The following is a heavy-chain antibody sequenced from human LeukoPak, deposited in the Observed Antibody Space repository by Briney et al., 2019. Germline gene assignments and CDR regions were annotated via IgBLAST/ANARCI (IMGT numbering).Heavy chain of an antibody. J-gene: IGHJ4*02. CDR1: GYTFTGYY. V-gene: IGHV1-2*06. D-gene: IGHD3-22*01. CDR3: ARDALVIYDSSGYYF. Sequence: ASVKVSCKASGYTFTGYYMHWVRQAPGQGLEWMGRINPNSGGTNYAQKFQGRVTMTRDTPTSTAYMELSSLRYDDTAVYYCARDALVIYDSSGYYFWGQGTLVTVSS. CDR2: INPNSGGT.